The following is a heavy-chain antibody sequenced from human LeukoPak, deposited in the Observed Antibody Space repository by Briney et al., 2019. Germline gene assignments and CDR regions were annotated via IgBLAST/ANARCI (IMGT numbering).Heavy chain of an antibody. CDR2: ISGSGGST. D-gene: IGHD2-2*01. CDR1: GGTFSSYA. Sequence: SCKASGGTFSSYAMSWVRQAPGKGLEWVSVISGSGGSTYYADSVKGRFTISRDNSKNTLYLQMNSLRAEDTAVYYCAKVPIVVVPAAFDYWGQGTLVTVFS. V-gene: IGHV3-23*01. CDR3: AKVPIVVVPAAFDY. J-gene: IGHJ4*02.